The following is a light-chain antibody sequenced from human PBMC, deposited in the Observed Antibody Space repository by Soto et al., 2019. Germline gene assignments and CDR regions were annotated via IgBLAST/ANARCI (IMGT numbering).Light chain of an antibody. J-gene: IGKJ3*01. CDR2: AAS. CDR3: QNYYNAAFT. V-gene: IGKV1-27*01. Sequence: DIQMTQFPSSLSASVGDRVTITCRASQGIGNYFAWYQQRPGKVPKLLIYAASTLPSGGPSRFSGSVSGTDFTLTISSLQPEDVATYYCQNYYNAAFTFGPGTKVDIK. CDR1: QGIGNY.